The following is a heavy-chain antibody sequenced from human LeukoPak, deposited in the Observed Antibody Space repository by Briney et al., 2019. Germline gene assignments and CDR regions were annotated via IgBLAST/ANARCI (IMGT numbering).Heavy chain of an antibody. CDR3: ARVGSSGWYVHPTLDY. Sequence: ASVKVSCKASGYTFTGYYIHWVRQAPGQGLEWMAWINPSNGDTNYAQKFQGRVTMTRDTSISTAYMELTRLISDDTAVYYCARVGSSGWYVHPTLDYWGQGTLVTVSS. V-gene: IGHV1-2*02. J-gene: IGHJ4*02. CDR2: INPSNGDT. CDR1: GYTFTGYY. D-gene: IGHD6-19*01.